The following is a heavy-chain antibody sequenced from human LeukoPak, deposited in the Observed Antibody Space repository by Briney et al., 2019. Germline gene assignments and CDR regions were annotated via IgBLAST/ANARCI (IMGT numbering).Heavy chain of an antibody. CDR2: ISGSGGST. CDR1: GFTLSSYA. J-gene: IGHJ6*02. CDR3: ASLDSGNGMDV. Sequence: GGSLRLSCAASGFTLSSYAMSWVRQAPGEGREWVSAISGSGGSTYYADSVKGRFTMSRDNSKNTLYLQMNSLRAEDTAVYYCASLDSGNGMDVWGQGTTGTVSS. V-gene: IGHV3-23*01. D-gene: IGHD3-10*01.